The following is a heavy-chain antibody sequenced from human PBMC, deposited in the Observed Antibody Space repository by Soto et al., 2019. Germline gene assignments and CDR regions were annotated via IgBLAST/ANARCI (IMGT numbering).Heavy chain of an antibody. Sequence: QVQLQQWGAGLLKPSETLSLNCAVNGGSLSGYYWSWIRQPPGKGLEWIGEIKDGGRTNYNPSLTRXXTXSXXSSTSQCSLRLYSVTAADTGVEYCARGHEGVVATHGDQGTLVTVSP. CDR3: ARGHEGVVATH. J-gene: IGHJ4*02. D-gene: IGHD5-12*01. CDR1: GGSLSGYY. CDR2: IKDGGRT. V-gene: IGHV4-34*01.